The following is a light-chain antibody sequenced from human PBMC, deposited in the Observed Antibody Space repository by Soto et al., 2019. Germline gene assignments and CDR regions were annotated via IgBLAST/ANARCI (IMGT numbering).Light chain of an antibody. V-gene: IGKV3-20*01. Sequence: EIVLTQSPGTLSLSPGERATLSCRAIQSVSSSYLAWYQQKPGQAPRLLIYDASNRATGIPARFSGSGSGTDFTLTISRLEPEDFAVYYCQQYGSSPPWTFGQGTKVDTK. J-gene: IGKJ1*01. CDR3: QQYGSSPPWT. CDR1: QSVSSSY. CDR2: DAS.